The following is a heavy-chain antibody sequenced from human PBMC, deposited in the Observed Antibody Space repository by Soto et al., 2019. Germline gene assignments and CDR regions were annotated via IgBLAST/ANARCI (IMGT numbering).Heavy chain of an antibody. D-gene: IGHD3-9*01. J-gene: IGHJ6*03. Sequence: PGGSLRLSCEASGFTFSRYAMNWVRQAPGEGLDWVSAISGSGGFTYYADSVKGRFTISRDNSKNTLYLQMNSLRAEDTAVYYCAKETPHYDILTGYYTGGYYYYMDACGKGTTVTVSS. CDR1: GFTFSRYA. CDR2: ISGSGGFT. V-gene: IGHV3-23*01. CDR3: AKETPHYDILTGYYTGGYYYYMDA.